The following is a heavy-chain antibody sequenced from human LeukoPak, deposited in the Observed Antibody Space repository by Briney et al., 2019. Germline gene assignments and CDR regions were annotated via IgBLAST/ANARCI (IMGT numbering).Heavy chain of an antibody. V-gene: IGHV4-61*02. D-gene: IGHD5-24*01. Sequence: SETLSLTCTVSGGSISSGSYYWSWIRQPAGKGLEWIGRIYTSGSTNYNPSLKSRVTISVDTSKNQFSLKLSSVTAADTAVYYCARDRGRWRPHHAFDIWGQGTMVTVSS. CDR2: IYTSGST. CDR1: GGSISSGSYY. J-gene: IGHJ3*02. CDR3: ARDRGRWRPHHAFDI.